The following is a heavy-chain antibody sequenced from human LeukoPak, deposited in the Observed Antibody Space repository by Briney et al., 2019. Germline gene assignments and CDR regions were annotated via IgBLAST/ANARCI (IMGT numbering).Heavy chain of an antibody. CDR3: ARRVGVAASDAFDI. CDR1: GGSISSGGYY. J-gene: IGHJ3*02. CDR2: IYYSGST. Sequence: SETLSLTCTVSGGSISSGGYYWSWIRQHPGKGLEWIGYIYYSGSTYYDPSLKSRVTISVDTSKNQFSLKLSSVTAADTAVYYCARRVGVAASDAFDIWGQGTMVTVSS. D-gene: IGHD6-19*01. V-gene: IGHV4-31*03.